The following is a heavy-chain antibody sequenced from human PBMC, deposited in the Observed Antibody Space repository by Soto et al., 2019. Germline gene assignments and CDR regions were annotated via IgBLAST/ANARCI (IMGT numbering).Heavy chain of an antibody. J-gene: IGHJ4*02. V-gene: IGHV3-30-3*01. CDR1: GFTFSSYA. Sequence: PGGSLRLSCAASGFTFSSYAMHWVRQAPGKGLEWVAVISYDGSNKYYADSVKGRFTISRDNSKNTLYLQMNSLRAEDTAVYYCARDTSPTTVTTYWLDYWGQGTLVTVSS. CDR3: ARDTSPTTVTTYWLDY. CDR2: ISYDGSNK. D-gene: IGHD4-17*01.